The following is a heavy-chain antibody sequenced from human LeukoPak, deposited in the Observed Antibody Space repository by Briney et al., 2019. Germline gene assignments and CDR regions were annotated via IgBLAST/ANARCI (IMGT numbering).Heavy chain of an antibody. J-gene: IGHJ3*02. CDR3: ARSYDYDDAFDI. D-gene: IGHD3-16*01. Sequence: SETLSLTCTVSGGSISSGSYYWSSIRQPAGRGLEWIGRIYTSGSTNYNPSLKSRVTISVDTSKNQFSLKLSSVTAADTAVYYCARSYDYDDAFDIWGQGTLVTVSS. CDR1: GGSISSGSYY. CDR2: IYTSGST. V-gene: IGHV4-61*02.